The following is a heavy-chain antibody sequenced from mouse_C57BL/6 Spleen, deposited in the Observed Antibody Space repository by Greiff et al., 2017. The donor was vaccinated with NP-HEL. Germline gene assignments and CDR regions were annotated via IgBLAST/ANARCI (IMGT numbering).Heavy chain of an antibody. Sequence: EVMLVESGGGLVKPGGSLKLSCAASGFTFSDYGMHWVRQAPEKGLEWVAYISSGSSTIYYADTVKGRFTISRDNAKNTLFLQMTSLRSEDTAMYYCARGGYYPSDYWGQGTTLTVSS. J-gene: IGHJ2*01. CDR3: ARGGYYPSDY. D-gene: IGHD2-3*01. CDR2: ISSGSSTI. V-gene: IGHV5-17*01. CDR1: GFTFSDYG.